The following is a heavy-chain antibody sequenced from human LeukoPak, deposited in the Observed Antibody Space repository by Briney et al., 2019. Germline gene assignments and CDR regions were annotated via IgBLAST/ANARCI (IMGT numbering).Heavy chain of an antibody. Sequence: ASMKVSCKASGYTFTGYYMHWVRQAPGQGLEWMGWINPNSGGTNYAQKFQGRVTMTRDTSISTAYMELSRLRSDDTAVYYCARAMGLRWLIDYWGQGTLVTVSS. V-gene: IGHV1-2*02. J-gene: IGHJ4*02. CDR3: ARAMGLRWLIDY. D-gene: IGHD4-23*01. CDR2: INPNSGGT. CDR1: GYTFTGYY.